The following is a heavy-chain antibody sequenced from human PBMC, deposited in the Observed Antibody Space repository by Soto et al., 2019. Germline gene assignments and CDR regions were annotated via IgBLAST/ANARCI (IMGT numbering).Heavy chain of an antibody. Sequence: GGSLRLSCAASGFTFSSFWMSWARQAPGKGLEWVAIIKQDGSEKYYVDSVTGRFIVSRDNAEKSLYLQMNSLRPEDTALYYCVRGYSDYTDYFDYWGQGTLVTVSS. CDR1: GFTFSSFW. J-gene: IGHJ4*02. D-gene: IGHD5-12*01. CDR3: VRGYSDYTDYFDY. V-gene: IGHV3-7*03. CDR2: IKQDGSEK.